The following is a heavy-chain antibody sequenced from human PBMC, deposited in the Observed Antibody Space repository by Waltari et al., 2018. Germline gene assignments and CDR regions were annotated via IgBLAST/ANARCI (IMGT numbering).Heavy chain of an antibody. D-gene: IGHD5-12*01. Sequence: LQLQESGPRLVRPSETLSPICPVSGVSITSHRHYWAWIRQSPGQGLEWIGTVSYSGTTYISPSLKSRVSVSRDTSKNQVSLILGSVTAADMAVYYCATYIGASVGTAAFDVWGQGTMVTVSS. CDR3: ATYIGASVGTAAFDV. CDR2: VSYSGTT. CDR1: GVSITSHRHY. V-gene: IGHV4-39*01. J-gene: IGHJ3*01.